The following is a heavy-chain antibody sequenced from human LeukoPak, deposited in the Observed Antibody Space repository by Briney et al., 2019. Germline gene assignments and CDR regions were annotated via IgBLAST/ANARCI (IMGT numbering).Heavy chain of an antibody. Sequence: GGSLRLSCAASGFTFKDYWMHWVRQVPEKGLVWVARIISDGSSASYADSVKGRFTMSRDNAKNTLYLQMNSLRAEDTAVYYCVRDSNYHPDCWGQGTLVTVSS. V-gene: IGHV3-74*01. CDR1: GFTFKDYW. CDR3: VRDSNYHPDC. CDR2: IISDGSSA. D-gene: IGHD4-11*01. J-gene: IGHJ4*02.